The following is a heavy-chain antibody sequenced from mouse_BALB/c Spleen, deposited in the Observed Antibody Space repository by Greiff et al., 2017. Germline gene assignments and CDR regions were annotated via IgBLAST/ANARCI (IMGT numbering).Heavy chain of an antibody. CDR2: INPSNGRT. CDR1: GYTFTSYW. V-gene: IGHV1S81*02. D-gene: IGHD1-2*01. J-gene: IGHJ4*01. CDR3: ARANSLLRLHAMDY. Sequence: QVQLQQSGAELVKPGASVKLSCKASGYTFTSYWMHWVKQRPGQGLEWIGEINPSNGRTNYNEKFKSKATLTVDKSSSTAYMQLSSLTSEDSAVYYCARANSLLRLHAMDYWGQGTSVTVAS.